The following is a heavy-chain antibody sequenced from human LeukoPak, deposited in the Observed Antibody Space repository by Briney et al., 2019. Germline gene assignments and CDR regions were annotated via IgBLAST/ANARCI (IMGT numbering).Heavy chain of an antibody. Sequence: SETLSLTCTVSRASISDNYWSWSRQPAGKALEWIGRTYTSGDTNYNPSLKSRASVSVDTSKNQFSLSLRYVTAADTAVYYCTIGGASGSLAHWGPGTLVTVSS. CDR1: RASISDNY. J-gene: IGHJ4*02. CDR3: TIGGASGSLAH. V-gene: IGHV4-4*07. CDR2: TYTSGDT. D-gene: IGHD6-13*01.